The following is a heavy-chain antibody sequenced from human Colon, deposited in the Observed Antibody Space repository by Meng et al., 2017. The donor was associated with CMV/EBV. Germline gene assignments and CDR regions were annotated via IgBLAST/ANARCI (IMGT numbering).Heavy chain of an antibody. CDR2: ISGSGGTR. Sequence: GGSLRLSCAASGFTFRNFVMTWVRQAPGKGLEWVASISGSGGTRDYADSVKGRFSMSRDNSENTMSLQMTSLRREDTAVYYCARRWRAGTPIHHFDAWGQGALVTVS. D-gene: IGHD4-23*01. CDR1: GFTFRNFV. V-gene: IGHV3-23*01. J-gene: IGHJ4*02. CDR3: ARRWRAGTPIHHFDA.